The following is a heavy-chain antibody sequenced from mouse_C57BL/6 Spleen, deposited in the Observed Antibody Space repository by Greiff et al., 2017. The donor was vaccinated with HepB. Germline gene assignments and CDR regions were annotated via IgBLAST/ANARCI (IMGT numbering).Heavy chain of an antibody. CDR2: ISSGGSYT. Sequence: EVQLVESGGDLVKPGGSLKLSCAASGFTFSSYGMSWVRQTPDKRLEWVATISSGGSYTYYPDSVKGRFTISRDNAKNTLYLQMSSLKSEDTAMYYCAITTVDYWGQGTTLTVSS. CDR3: AITTVDY. V-gene: IGHV5-6*01. D-gene: IGHD1-1*01. J-gene: IGHJ2*01. CDR1: GFTFSSYG.